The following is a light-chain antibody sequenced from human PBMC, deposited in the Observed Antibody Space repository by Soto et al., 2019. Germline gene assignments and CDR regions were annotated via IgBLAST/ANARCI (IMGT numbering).Light chain of an antibody. CDR3: QQCYSSPRT. CDR1: QRISTY. V-gene: IGKV1-39*01. Sequence: DIQMTQSPSTLSAGVGDRATITCRASQRISTYLNWYQQKPGKAPTLLIYAASSLQSGVPSRFSGGGSGTDLTLTINTLQPEDFATYFCQQCYSSPRTFGQGTKVEIK. CDR2: AAS. J-gene: IGKJ1*01.